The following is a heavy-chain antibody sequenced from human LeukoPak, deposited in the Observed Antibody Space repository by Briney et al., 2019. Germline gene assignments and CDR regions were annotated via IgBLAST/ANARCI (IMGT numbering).Heavy chain of an antibody. V-gene: IGHV1-24*01. Sequence: GASVKVSCKVSGYTLTELSMHWVRHAHGKGLEWMGGFDPEDGETIYAQKFQGRVTMTEDTSTDTAYMELSSLRSEDTAVYYCATFGGNSVGRVFWFDPWGEGTLVTVSS. CDR3: ATFGGNSVGRVFWFDP. CDR1: GYTLTELS. D-gene: IGHD4-23*01. J-gene: IGHJ5*02. CDR2: FDPEDGET.